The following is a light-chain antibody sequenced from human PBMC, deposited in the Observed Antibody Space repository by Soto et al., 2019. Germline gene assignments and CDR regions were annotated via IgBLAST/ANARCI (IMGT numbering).Light chain of an antibody. CDR2: DVT. V-gene: IGLV2-14*01. J-gene: IGLJ1*01. Sequence: QSVLTQPASVSGSPGQSITISCTGTSSDVGGYNSVSWYRQDPGKAPKLIIYDVTYRPSGVSNRFSGSKSGNTASLTISGLQSEDEGDYHCSSFTSSITYVFGTGTKVTVL. CDR3: SSFTSSITYV. CDR1: SSDVGGYNS.